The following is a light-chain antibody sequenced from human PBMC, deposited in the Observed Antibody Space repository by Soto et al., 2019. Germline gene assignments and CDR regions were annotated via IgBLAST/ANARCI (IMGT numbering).Light chain of an antibody. CDR2: GNS. J-gene: IGLJ1*01. CDR1: SSNIGAGYD. V-gene: IGLV1-40*01. CDR3: QSYDTSLSGYV. Sequence: QPVLTQTPSVSGAPGQRVTISCTGSSSNIGAGYDVHWYQHLPGTAPKLLVYGNSNRPSGVPDRFSGSKSGTSASLAITGLQAEDEADYYCQSYDTSLSGYVFGTGTKVTVL.